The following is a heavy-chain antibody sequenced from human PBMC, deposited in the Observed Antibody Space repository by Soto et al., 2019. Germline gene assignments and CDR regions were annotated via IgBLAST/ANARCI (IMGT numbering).Heavy chain of an antibody. CDR2: VNPSGGHT. D-gene: IGHD2-21*02. J-gene: IGHJ4*02. V-gene: IGHV1-46*01. Sequence: QVQLVQSGAEVKKPGASVKVSCKASGDTFTDYYIHWVRQAPGQGLEWMGTVNPSGGHTTYAQHFLGRITMPRATSTSTLYMEVTSLTSEDTAVYYCARGGHVVVVTAALDYWGQGTLVTVSS. CDR1: GDTFTDYY. CDR3: ARGGHVVVVTAALDY.